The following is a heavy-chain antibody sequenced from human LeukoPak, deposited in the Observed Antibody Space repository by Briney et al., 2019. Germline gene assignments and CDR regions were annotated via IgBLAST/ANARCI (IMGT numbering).Heavy chain of an antibody. J-gene: IGHJ6*02. CDR1: GFTFRDYA. Sequence: GGSLRLSCAASGFTFRDYAMHWVRQAPGKGLEWVSGITWNSGNIVYVDSVKGRFTISRDNAKNSLFLQMNSLRAEDTALYYCAKDKTSFYDAMDVWGQGTTVTVSS. D-gene: IGHD6-6*01. CDR3: AKDKTSFYDAMDV. V-gene: IGHV3-9*01. CDR2: ITWNSGNI.